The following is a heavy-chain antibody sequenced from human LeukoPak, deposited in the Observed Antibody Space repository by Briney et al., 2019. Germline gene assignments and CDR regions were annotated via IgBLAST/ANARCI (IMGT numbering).Heavy chain of an antibody. CDR3: ARARSTYSGYAPPKH. Sequence: ASVKVSCKASGYTFTGYYMHWVRQAPGQGLEWMGIINPSGGSTSYAQKFQGRVTMTRDTSTSTVYMELSSLRSEDTAVYYCARARSTYSGYAPPKHWGQGTLVTVSS. V-gene: IGHV1-46*01. CDR1: GYTFTGYY. J-gene: IGHJ1*01. D-gene: IGHD5-12*01. CDR2: INPSGGST.